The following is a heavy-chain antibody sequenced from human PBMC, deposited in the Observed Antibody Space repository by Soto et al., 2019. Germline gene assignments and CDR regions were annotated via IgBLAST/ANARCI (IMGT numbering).Heavy chain of an antibody. V-gene: IGHV1-18*01. CDR3: AREGVAPYYYYGMDI. D-gene: IGHD5-12*01. CDR1: GYTFTRSG. Sequence: ASVKVSCKASGYTFTRSGISWVRQAPGQGLEWMGWISTYNGDTNYAQTFQGRVTMTTDTSTSTVHMEVRSLRSDDTAVYYCAREGVAPYYYYGMDIWGQGTPVTVSS. J-gene: IGHJ6*02. CDR2: ISTYNGDT.